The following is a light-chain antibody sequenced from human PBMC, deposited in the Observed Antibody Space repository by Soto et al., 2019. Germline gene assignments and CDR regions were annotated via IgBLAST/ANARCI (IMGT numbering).Light chain of an antibody. V-gene: IGKV3-11*01. CDR3: QQRSNWPPVT. CDR2: GAS. CDR1: QSVSDY. J-gene: IGKJ5*01. Sequence: TQSPATLSVSPGERATLSCRASQSVSDYLAWYQQRPGQAPRLLIFGASNRATGIPARFSGSGSGTDFTLTISSLEPEDFAVYYCQQRSNWPPVTFGQGTRLEIK.